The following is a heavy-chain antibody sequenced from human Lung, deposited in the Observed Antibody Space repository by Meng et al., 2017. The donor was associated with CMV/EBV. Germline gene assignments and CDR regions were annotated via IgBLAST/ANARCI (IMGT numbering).Heavy chain of an antibody. CDR2: INPSDNTT. D-gene: IGHD6-13*01. CDR3: ARDLGYSSSWYFQYYFDC. V-gene: IGHV1-46*01. Sequence: SVXVSXXASGYTLTNYYIHWVRQAPGQGLEWMGIINPSDNTTIYAQKFQGRVTMTRDTSTSTVYMELSSLRSDDTALYYCARDLGYSSSWYFQYYFDCWGQGTXVTVAS. CDR1: GYTLTNYY. J-gene: IGHJ4*02.